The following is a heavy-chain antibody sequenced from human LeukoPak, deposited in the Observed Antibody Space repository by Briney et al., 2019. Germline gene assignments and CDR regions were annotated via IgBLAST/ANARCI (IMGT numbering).Heavy chain of an antibody. J-gene: IGHJ4*02. CDR1: GFTFSSYG. CDR2: IRYDGSNK. CDR3: ARGIAAVGYFDY. Sequence: PGGSLRLSCAASGFTFSSYGMHWVRQAPGKGLEWVAFIRYDGSNKYYADSVKGRFTISRDNSKNTLYLQMNSLRAEDTAVYYCARGIAAVGYFDYWGQGTLVTVSS. V-gene: IGHV3-30*02. D-gene: IGHD6-13*01.